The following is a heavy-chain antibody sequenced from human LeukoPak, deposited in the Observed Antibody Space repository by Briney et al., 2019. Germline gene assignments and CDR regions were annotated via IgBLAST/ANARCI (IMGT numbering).Heavy chain of an antibody. J-gene: IGHJ1*01. Sequence: PGGSLRLSCAASGFTFSDYYMSWIRQAPGKGLEWVSYISSSGSTIYYADSVKGRFTISRDNAKNSLYLQMNSLRAEDTAVYYCARDDYCDSSGYHFQHWGQGTLVTVSS. CDR2: ISSSGSTI. D-gene: IGHD3-22*01. CDR3: ARDDYCDSSGYHFQH. V-gene: IGHV3-11*01. CDR1: GFTFSDYY.